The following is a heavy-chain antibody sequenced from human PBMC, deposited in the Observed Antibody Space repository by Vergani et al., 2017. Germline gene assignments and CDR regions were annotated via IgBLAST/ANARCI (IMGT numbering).Heavy chain of an antibody. V-gene: IGHV3-9*01. Sequence: EVQLVESGGGLVQPGRSLRLSCAASGFTFDDYAMHWVRQAPGKGLEWVSGISWNSGSIGYADSVKGRFTISRDNAKNSLYLQMNSLRAEDTALYYCARTKTGYCSSTSCRTFDYWGQGTLVTVSS. CDR2: ISWNSGSI. CDR1: GFTFDDYA. J-gene: IGHJ4*02. CDR3: ARTKTGYCSSTSCRTFDY. D-gene: IGHD2-2*01.